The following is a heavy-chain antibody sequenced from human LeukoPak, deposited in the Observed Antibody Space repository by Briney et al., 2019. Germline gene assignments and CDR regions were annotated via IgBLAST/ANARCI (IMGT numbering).Heavy chain of an antibody. CDR3: ARDKRDSNPSGNWFPFDF. J-gene: IGHJ4*02. Sequence: ASVRVSCKASGYSFPNYGINWVRQAPGQGLEWMGWIRPHDGKTSYPQKFRGRVTMTTDVSTNTIYMDLRNLRSDDTAIYYCARDKRDSNPSGNWFPFDFWGQGTLVTVSS. CDR1: GYSFPNYG. D-gene: IGHD1-1*01. CDR2: IRPHDGKT. V-gene: IGHV1-18*01.